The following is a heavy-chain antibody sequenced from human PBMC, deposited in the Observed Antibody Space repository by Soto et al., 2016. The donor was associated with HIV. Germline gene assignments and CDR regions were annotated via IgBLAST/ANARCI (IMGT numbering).Heavy chain of an antibody. V-gene: IGHV3-48*04. D-gene: IGHD4-4*01. CDR2: ISGSSNSI. Sequence: EVQLVESGGDLVQPGGSLRLSCAASGFTFRNYMMNWVRQAPGKGLEWVSCISGSSNSILYADSVKGRFIISRDNAKNSVSLQMNSLRGEDTAIYYCVRALAKEMTTENRHFDHWGQGILVTVSP. CDR1: GFTFRNYM. CDR3: VRALAKEMTTENRHFDH. J-gene: IGHJ4*02.